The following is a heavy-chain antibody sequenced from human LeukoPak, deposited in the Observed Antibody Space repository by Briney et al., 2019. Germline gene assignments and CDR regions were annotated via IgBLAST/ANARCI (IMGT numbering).Heavy chain of an antibody. CDR2: IWYDGSNK. J-gene: IGHJ4*02. D-gene: IGHD5-24*01. Sequence: GGSLGLSCAASGFTFSSYGMHWVRQAPGKGLEWVAVIWYDGSNKYYADSVKGRFTISRDNSKNTLYLQMNSLRAEDTAVYYCARSGNRDGYNFDYFDYWGQGTLVTVSS. CDR1: GFTFSSYG. V-gene: IGHV3-33*01. CDR3: ARSGNRDGYNFDYFDY.